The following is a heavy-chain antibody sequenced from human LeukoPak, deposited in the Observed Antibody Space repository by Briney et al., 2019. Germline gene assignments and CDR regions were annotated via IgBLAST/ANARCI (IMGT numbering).Heavy chain of an antibody. CDR2: IYYSGST. Sequence: ASETLCLTCTVSGGSISSYYWSWIRQPPGKGLEWIGYIYYSGSTNYNPSLKSRVTISVDTSKNQFSLKLSSVTAADTAVYYCATYSGWYDYWGQGTLVTVSS. V-gene: IGHV4-59*01. CDR1: GGSISSYY. D-gene: IGHD6-19*01. CDR3: ATYSGWYDY. J-gene: IGHJ4*02.